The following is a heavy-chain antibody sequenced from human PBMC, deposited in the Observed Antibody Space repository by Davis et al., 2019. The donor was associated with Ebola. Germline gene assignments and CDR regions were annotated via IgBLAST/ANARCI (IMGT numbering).Heavy chain of an antibody. CDR3: ARQERPFYYYYGMDV. J-gene: IGHJ6*02. CDR2: IYPGDSDT. V-gene: IGHV5-51*01. CDR1: GYSFTSYW. D-gene: IGHD6-25*01. Sequence: GESLKISCKGSGYSFTSYWIGWVRQMPGKGLEWMGIIYPGDSDTRYSPSFQGQVTISADKSINTAYLQWSSLKASDTAMYYCARQERPFYYYYGMDVWGQGTTVTVSS.